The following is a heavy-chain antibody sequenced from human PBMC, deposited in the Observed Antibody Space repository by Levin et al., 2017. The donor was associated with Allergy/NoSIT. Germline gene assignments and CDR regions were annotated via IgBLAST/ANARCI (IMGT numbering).Heavy chain of an antibody. CDR1: GDSIGNYY. V-gene: IGHV4-59*01. D-gene: IGHD6-19*01. Sequence: PSETLSLTCIVSGDSIGNYYWSWIRQPPGKGLEWIGDIYYSVKTNYNPSLKSRVTISVDTSKNQFSLNLHSVTAADTAVYYCARTTGYSNGKADAFDIWGQGTMVTVSS. CDR3: ARTTGYSNGKADAFDI. J-gene: IGHJ3*02. CDR2: IYYSVKT.